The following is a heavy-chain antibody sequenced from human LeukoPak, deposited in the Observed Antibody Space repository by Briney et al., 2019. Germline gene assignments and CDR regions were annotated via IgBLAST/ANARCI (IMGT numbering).Heavy chain of an antibody. V-gene: IGHV4-59*01. Sequence: SETLSLTCTVSGGSITNYYWSWIRQPPGKGLEWIGYIYYSGSTNYNPSLKSRVTISVDTSKNQFSLKLSSVTAADTAVYYCAGGSVVAATLNHTYYYYYGMDVWGQGTTVTVSS. J-gene: IGHJ6*02. CDR3: AGGSVVAATLNHTYYYYYGMDV. CDR1: GGSITNYY. CDR2: IYYSGST. D-gene: IGHD2-15*01.